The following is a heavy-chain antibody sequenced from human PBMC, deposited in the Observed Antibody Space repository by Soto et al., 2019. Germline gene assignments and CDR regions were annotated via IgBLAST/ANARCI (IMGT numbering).Heavy chain of an antibody. Sequence: GGSLRLSCAASGFTFSSYGMHWVRQAPGKGLEWVAVIWYDGSNKYYADSVKGRFTISRDNSKNTLYLQMNSLRAEDTAVYYCARVAGGSYSPSDVVYWGQGTLVTVSS. CDR2: IWYDGSNK. CDR3: ARVAGGSYSPSDVVY. V-gene: IGHV3-33*01. CDR1: GFTFSSYG. J-gene: IGHJ4*02. D-gene: IGHD1-26*01.